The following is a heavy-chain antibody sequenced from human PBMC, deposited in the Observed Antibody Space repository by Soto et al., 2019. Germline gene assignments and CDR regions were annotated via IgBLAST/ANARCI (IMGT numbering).Heavy chain of an antibody. J-gene: IGHJ6*02. D-gene: IGHD3-22*01. CDR1: GYTFTSYG. V-gene: IGHV1-18*01. Sequence: QAQLVQSGVEVKKPGASVKVSCKASGYTFTSYGINWVRQAPGQGLEWLGWISPYNDDTKYAQKLRGRVAMTTDTSSRTPYRAGSSLSSDDTAVYCCARGGYYDSSGSRNYQCYGMDVWGQGTRVTGSS. CDR3: ARGGYYDSSGSRNYQCYGMDV. CDR2: ISPYNDDT.